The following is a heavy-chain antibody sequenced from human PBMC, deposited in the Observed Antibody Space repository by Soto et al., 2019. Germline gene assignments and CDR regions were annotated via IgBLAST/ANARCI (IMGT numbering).Heavy chain of an antibody. D-gene: IGHD1-26*01. CDR1: GGSISVYY. Sequence: PXETLSLTCTISGGSISVYYWSWIRQPPGQALEWIGYIYDSGSPYYNPSLRSRVIISADTSKNQISLKLTSATAADTAVYYCARGVGSSPPRYWGRGTLVTVSS. J-gene: IGHJ4*02. V-gene: IGHV4-59*01. CDR3: ARGVGSSPPRY. CDR2: IYDSGSP.